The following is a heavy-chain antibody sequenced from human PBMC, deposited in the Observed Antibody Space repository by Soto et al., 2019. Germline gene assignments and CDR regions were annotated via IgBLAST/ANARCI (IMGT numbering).Heavy chain of an antibody. CDR3: ATSVTGIAAAGTGY. CDR2: IYYSGST. D-gene: IGHD6-13*01. V-gene: IGHV4-39*01. Sequence: SXTMSHTYTVADGSSTSSSCYWSWIRQPPGKGLEWIGSIYYSGSTYYNPSLKSRVTISVDTSKNQFSLKLSSVTAADTAVYYCATSVTGIAAAGTGYWGQGTLVTVSS. CDR1: DGSSTSSSCY. J-gene: IGHJ4*02.